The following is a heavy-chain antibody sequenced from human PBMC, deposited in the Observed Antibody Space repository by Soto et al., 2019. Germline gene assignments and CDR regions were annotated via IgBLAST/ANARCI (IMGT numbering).Heavy chain of an antibody. V-gene: IGHV1-18*01. CDR2: ISAYNGNT. J-gene: IGHJ4*02. D-gene: IGHD2-2*01. Sequence: ASVKVSCKASGYTFTSYGISWVRQAPGQGLEWMGWISAYNGNTNYAQKLQGRVTMTTDTSTSTAYMELRSLRSDDTAVYYCARGYCSSTSCYEFDYWGQGTLVTVSS. CDR3: ARGYCSSTSCYEFDY. CDR1: GYTFTSYG.